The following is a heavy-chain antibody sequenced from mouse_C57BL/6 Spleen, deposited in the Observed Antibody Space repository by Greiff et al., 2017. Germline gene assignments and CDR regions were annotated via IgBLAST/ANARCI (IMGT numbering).Heavy chain of an antibody. Sequence: EVKLMESEGGLVQPGSSMKLSCTASGFTFSDYYMAWVRQVPEKGLEWVANINYDGSSTYYLDSLKSRFIISRDNAKNILYLQMSSLKSEDTATYYCARASGDYYGSTYWYFDVWGTGTTVTVSS. V-gene: IGHV5-16*01. CDR1: GFTFSDYY. D-gene: IGHD1-1*01. CDR2: INYDGSST. J-gene: IGHJ1*03. CDR3: ARASGDYYGSTYWYFDV.